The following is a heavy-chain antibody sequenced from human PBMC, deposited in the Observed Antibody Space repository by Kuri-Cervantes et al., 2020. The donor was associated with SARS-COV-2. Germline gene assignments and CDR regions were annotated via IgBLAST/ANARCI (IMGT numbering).Heavy chain of an antibody. CDR3: ARREYWYFDL. CDR1: GGSFSGYY. J-gene: IGHJ2*01. CDR2: INHSGST. D-gene: IGHD1-26*01. Sequence: ESLKISCAVYGGSFSGYYWSWIRQPPGKGLEWIGEINHSGSTNYNPSLKSRVTISVDTSKNQFSLKLSSVTAADTAVYYCARREYWYFDLWGRGTLVTVSS. V-gene: IGHV4-34*01.